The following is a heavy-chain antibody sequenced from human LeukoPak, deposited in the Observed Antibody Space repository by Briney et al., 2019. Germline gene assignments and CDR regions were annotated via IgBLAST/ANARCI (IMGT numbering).Heavy chain of an antibody. CDR2: SATTKPNSCTT. CDR1: GFSVTDHH. J-gene: IGHJ4*02. Sequence: PGGSLRLSCAGAGFSVTDHHMDWVRQAPGKGLEWIGRSATTKPNSCTTQYAASARGRFTISRDDSQNSLYPQLNSLKTEDTAVYFRVVTTGSGWYHFDNWGLGTLVTVPS. D-gene: IGHD6-13*01. V-gene: IGHV3-72*01. CDR3: VVTTGSGWYHFDN.